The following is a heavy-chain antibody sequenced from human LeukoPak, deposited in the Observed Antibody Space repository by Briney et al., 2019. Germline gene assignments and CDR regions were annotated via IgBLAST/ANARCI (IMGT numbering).Heavy chain of an antibody. CDR3: AKDPAFWSGNYPPYYFDT. D-gene: IGHD3-3*01. J-gene: IGHJ4*02. CDR1: RFTLTNYT. Sequence: GGSLRLSCAASRFTLTNYTMSWVRQAPGKGLEWVSTFSDRDGTTYYADSVKDRFTISTDHSKKTLYLQMNSLGAEDTAVYYCAKDPAFWSGNYPPYYFDTWGQGTLVTVSS. CDR2: FSDRDGTT. V-gene: IGHV3-23*01.